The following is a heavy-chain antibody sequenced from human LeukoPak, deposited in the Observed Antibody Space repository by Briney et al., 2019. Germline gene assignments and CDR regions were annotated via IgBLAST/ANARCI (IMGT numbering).Heavy chain of an antibody. CDR3: ARGIRAVAGSVGPFDY. CDR1: GFSFNAYN. V-gene: IGHV3-21*01. CDR2: ITSSGSYI. Sequence: PGGSLRLSCAASGFSFNAYNMDWVRQAPGKGLEWVSSITSSGSYIYFADSMKGRFTISRDNAKNSLYLQTNSLRAEDTAVYYCARGIRAVAGSVGPFDYWGQGTLVTVSS. D-gene: IGHD6-19*01. J-gene: IGHJ4*02.